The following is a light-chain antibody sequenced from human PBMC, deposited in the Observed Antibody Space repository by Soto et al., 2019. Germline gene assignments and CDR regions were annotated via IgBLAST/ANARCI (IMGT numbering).Light chain of an antibody. CDR3: AAWDNSMNGDYV. CDR2: SNN. V-gene: IGLV1-44*01. CDR1: SSNIGSNT. J-gene: IGLJ1*01. Sequence: QSVLTQPHSASGTPGQRVTISCSGSSSNIGSNTVNWYQQLPGTAPKLLIYSNNQRPSGVPDRFSGSKSGTSASLAISGLQSEDEADYYCAAWDNSMNGDYVFGTGTKLTVL.